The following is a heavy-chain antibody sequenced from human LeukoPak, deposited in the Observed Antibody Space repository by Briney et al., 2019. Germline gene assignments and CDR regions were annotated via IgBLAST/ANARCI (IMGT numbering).Heavy chain of an antibody. Sequence: ASVKVSCKASGGTFSSYAISWVRQAPGQGLEWMGGIIPIFGTANYAQKFQGRVTITADESTGTAYMELSSLRSEDTAVYYCASCAVEVVPAAISGYYYYGMDVWGQGTTVTVSS. J-gene: IGHJ6*02. CDR1: GGTFSSYA. CDR2: IIPIFGTA. D-gene: IGHD2-2*01. V-gene: IGHV1-69*13. CDR3: ASCAVEVVPAAISGYYYYGMDV.